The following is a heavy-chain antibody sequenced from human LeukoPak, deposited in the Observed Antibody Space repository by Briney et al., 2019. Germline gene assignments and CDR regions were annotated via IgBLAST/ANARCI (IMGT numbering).Heavy chain of an antibody. J-gene: IGHJ4*02. V-gene: IGHV4-59*01. D-gene: IGHD6-25*01. CDR2: IYYSGSA. CDR3: ARAGGVKTAALDLDY. CDR1: GGSISDYS. Sequence: SETLSLTCTVSGGSISDYSWSWIRQPLGKGLEWIGNIYYSGSANHNPSLKSRVTISRDTSKNQFSLKLTSVTTADTAVYYCARAGGVKTAALDLDYWGQGTLVTVSS.